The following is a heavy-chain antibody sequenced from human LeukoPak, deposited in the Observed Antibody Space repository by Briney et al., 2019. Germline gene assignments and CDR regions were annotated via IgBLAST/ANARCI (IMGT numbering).Heavy chain of an antibody. CDR1: GYTFTAYG. V-gene: IGHV1-18*01. J-gene: IGHJ4*02. D-gene: IGHD3-16*01. Sequence: GASVKVSCKASGYTFTAYGISWVRQAPGQGLEWMGWISANNGNTNYAQKVQGRVTMTRDTSTSTAYMELRSLRYDDTAVYYCSRDDGPFGGDRFDHWGQGTLVTVSS. CDR2: ISANNGNT. CDR3: SRDDGPFGGDRFDH.